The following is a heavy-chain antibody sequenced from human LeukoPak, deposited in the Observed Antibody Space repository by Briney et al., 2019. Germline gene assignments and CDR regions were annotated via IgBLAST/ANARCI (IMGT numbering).Heavy chain of an antibody. CDR1: GYTFTSYH. Sequence: ASVQVSCKASGYTFTSYHMHWVRQAPGQGVEWMGIINPSDGSTSYAQKSQGRVTMTRDTSTSTVYMELSSLRSEDTAVYYCASQIIAAAGQDYWGQGTLVTVSS. D-gene: IGHD6-13*01. CDR2: INPSDGST. V-gene: IGHV1-46*01. J-gene: IGHJ4*02. CDR3: ASQIIAAAGQDY.